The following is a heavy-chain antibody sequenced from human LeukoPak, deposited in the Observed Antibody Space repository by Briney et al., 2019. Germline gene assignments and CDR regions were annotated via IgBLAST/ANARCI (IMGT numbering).Heavy chain of an antibody. CDR1: GFTFRNYA. CDR2: ISYDGSNK. Sequence: GGSLRLSCAASGFTFRNYAMHWVRQAPGKGLEWVALISYDGSNKFYADSVKGRFTISRDNSKNTLYLLMNSLRADDTAVYYCAKARGWLQIWDNWGQGTMVTVSS. J-gene: IGHJ3*01. D-gene: IGHD5-24*01. CDR3: AKARGWLQIWDN. V-gene: IGHV3-30*04.